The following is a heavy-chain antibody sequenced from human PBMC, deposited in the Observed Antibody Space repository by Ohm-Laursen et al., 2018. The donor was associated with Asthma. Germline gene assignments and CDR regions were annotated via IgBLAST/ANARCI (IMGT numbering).Heavy chain of an antibody. Sequence: GTLSLTCAVSGGAVSSYSFYWTWVRQPPGKGLEWIGYIYDSGYTNYSPSLKSRVTISVDTSKNHLSLKLSSLTAADTAVYFCARSRRGGSYPLYYAMDVWGQGTTVTVSS. J-gene: IGHJ6*02. CDR3: ARSRRGGSYPLYYAMDV. V-gene: IGHV4-61*03. D-gene: IGHD1-26*01. CDR1: GGAVSSYSFY. CDR2: IYDSGYT.